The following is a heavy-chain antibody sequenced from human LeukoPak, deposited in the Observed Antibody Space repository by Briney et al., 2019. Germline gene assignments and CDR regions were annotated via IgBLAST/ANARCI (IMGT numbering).Heavy chain of an antibody. V-gene: IGHV1-24*01. D-gene: IGHD3-22*01. J-gene: IGHJ4*02. Sequence: ASVKVSCKVSGYTLTELSMHWVRQAPGKGFEWMGGFDPEDGETIYAQKFQGRVTMTEDTSTDTAYMELSSLRSEDTAVYYCATYLTHYYDSSGFDYWGQGTLVTVSS. CDR2: FDPEDGET. CDR3: ATYLTHYYDSSGFDY. CDR1: GYTLTELS.